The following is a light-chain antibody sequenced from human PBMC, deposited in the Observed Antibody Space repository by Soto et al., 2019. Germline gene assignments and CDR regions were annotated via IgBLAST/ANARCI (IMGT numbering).Light chain of an antibody. J-gene: IGKJ4*01. CDR2: GAS. V-gene: IGKV3-20*01. Sequence: IVLMQSPGTLSLSPGARATLSCRASQSVSNNFLAWYQQKPGQAPRLLIDGASSSATGTPDRFSGSGSWTDFTLTISSLEPEDFAVYYCQQYGTSPPLTFGGGTKVEIK. CDR1: QSVSNNF. CDR3: QQYGTSPPLT.